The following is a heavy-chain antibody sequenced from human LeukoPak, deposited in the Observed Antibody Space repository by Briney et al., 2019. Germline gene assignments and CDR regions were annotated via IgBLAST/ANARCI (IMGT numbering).Heavy chain of an antibody. Sequence: PGGSLRLSCAASGFTFSSYSMNWVRQAPGKGLEWVSSISSSSSYIYYADSVKGRFTISRDNAKNSLYLQMNSPRAEDTAVYYCAREENGDFPYYYYYMDVWGKGTTVTVSS. CDR3: AREENGDFPYYYYYMDV. V-gene: IGHV3-21*01. CDR1: GFTFSSYS. CDR2: ISSSSSYI. D-gene: IGHD4-17*01. J-gene: IGHJ6*03.